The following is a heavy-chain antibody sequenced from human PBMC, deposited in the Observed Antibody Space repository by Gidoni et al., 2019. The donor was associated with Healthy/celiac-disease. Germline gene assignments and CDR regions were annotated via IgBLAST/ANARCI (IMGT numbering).Heavy chain of an antibody. V-gene: IGHV1-69*01. D-gene: IGHD6-19*01. CDR3: ARGYSSGYRPDAFDI. CDR2: IIPIIGTA. J-gene: IGHJ3*02. Sequence: IIPIIGTANYAQKFQGRVTITADESTSTAYMELSSLRSEDTAVYYCARGYSSGYRPDAFDIWGQGTMVTVSS.